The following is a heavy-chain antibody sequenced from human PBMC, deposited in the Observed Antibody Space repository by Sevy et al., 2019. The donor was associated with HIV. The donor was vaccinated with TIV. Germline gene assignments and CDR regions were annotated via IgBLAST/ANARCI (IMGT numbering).Heavy chain of an antibody. CDR1: GYTFTGYY. CDR2: TNPNSGGT. D-gene: IGHD2-2*01. V-gene: IGHV1-2*06. CDR3: ARMLARVVVPAATRTIDY. J-gene: IGHJ4*02. Sequence: ASVKVSCKASGYTFTGYYMHWVRQAPGQGLEWMGRTNPNSGGTNYAQKFQGRVTMTRDTSISTANMELSRLRSDDTAVYYCARMLARVVVPAATRTIDYWGQGTLVTVSS.